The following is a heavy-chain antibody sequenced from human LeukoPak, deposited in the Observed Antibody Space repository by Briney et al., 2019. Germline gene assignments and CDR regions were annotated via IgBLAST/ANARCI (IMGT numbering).Heavy chain of an antibody. Sequence: GGSLRLSCTASGFSFSDHYMTWMRHAPGKGLEWISYITSSGRRTDYADSVKGRFIISRDNAMNSMFLQMSSLRVDDTAVYYCTRDPDYGDPDWGQGTLVTVSS. D-gene: IGHD2-21*01. CDR3: TRDPDYGDPD. J-gene: IGHJ4*02. V-gene: IGHV3-11*01. CDR2: ITSSGRRT. CDR1: GFSFSDHY.